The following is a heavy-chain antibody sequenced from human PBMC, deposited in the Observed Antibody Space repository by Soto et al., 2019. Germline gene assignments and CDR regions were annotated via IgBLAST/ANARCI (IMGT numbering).Heavy chain of an antibody. D-gene: IGHD3-3*01. CDR3: ARRGGVVMNYYYYYMDV. CDR2: IKQDGSEK. CDR1: GFTFSSYW. Sequence: GGSLRLSCTASGFTFSSYWMSWVRQAPGKGLEWVANIKQDGSEKYYVDSVKGRFTISRDNAKNSLYLQMNSLRAEDTAVYYCARRGGVVMNYYYYYMDVWGKGTTVTVSS. V-gene: IGHV3-7*01. J-gene: IGHJ6*03.